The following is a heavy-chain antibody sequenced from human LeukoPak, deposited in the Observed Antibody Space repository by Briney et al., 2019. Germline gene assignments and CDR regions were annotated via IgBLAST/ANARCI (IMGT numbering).Heavy chain of an antibody. V-gene: IGHV3-30-3*01. CDR2: ITYDESNK. CDR1: GFTFSSYA. Sequence: GGSLRLSCAASGFTFSSYAMHWVRQAPGKGLEWVAVITYDESNKYYADSVKGRFTISRDNSKNTLYLQMNSLRAEDTAVYYCARDRGTYGDYGPHYYYYGMDVWGQGTTVTVSS. J-gene: IGHJ6*02. D-gene: IGHD4-17*01. CDR3: ARDRGTYGDYGPHYYYYGMDV.